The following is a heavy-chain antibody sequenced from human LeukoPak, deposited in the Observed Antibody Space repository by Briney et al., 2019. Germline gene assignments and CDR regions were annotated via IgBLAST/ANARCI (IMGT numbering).Heavy chain of an antibody. J-gene: IGHJ6*03. Sequence: GGSLRLSCAASGFSFDDYAMHWVRQAPGKGLEWVSGISWNSSNIGYADSVKGRFTISRDNAKNSLYLQMNSLRAEDTAVYYCARVEFPRIAGVPYYYYMDVWGKGTTVTVSS. CDR3: ARVEFPRIAGVPYYYYMDV. D-gene: IGHD6-13*01. V-gene: IGHV3-9*01. CDR2: ISWNSSNI. CDR1: GFSFDDYA.